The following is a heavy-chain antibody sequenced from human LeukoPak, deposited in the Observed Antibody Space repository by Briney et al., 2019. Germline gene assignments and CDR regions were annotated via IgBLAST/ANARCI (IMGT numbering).Heavy chain of an antibody. CDR3: ASHPAVAGKYYFDY. CDR1: GFTFSSYA. Sequence: SGGSLRLSCAASGFTFSSYAMSWVRQAPGKGLEWVSAISGSGGSTYYADSVKGRFTISRDNSKNTLYLQMNSLRAEDTAVYYCASHPAVAGKYYFDYWGQGTLVTVSS. D-gene: IGHD6-19*01. V-gene: IGHV3-23*01. J-gene: IGHJ4*02. CDR2: ISGSGGST.